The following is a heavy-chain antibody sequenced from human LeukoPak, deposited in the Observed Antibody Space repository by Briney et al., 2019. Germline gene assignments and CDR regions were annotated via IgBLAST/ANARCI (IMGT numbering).Heavy chain of an antibody. Sequence: GGSLRLSCAASGFTFSINRMSWVRQAPGKGLEWVANIKQDGSEKYYVDSVKGRFTISRDNAKNSLYLQMNSLRAEDTAVYYCARGSRRENWFDPWGQGTLVTVSS. CDR1: GFTFSINR. CDR3: ARGSRRENWFDP. V-gene: IGHV3-7*01. J-gene: IGHJ5*02. CDR2: IKQDGSEK. D-gene: IGHD6-13*01.